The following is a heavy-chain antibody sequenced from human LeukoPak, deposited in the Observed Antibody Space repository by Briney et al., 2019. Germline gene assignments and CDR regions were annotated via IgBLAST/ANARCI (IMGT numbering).Heavy chain of an antibody. CDR2: ISSSGSTI. D-gene: IGHD5-18*01. CDR1: GFTFSSYE. J-gene: IGHJ4*02. Sequence: TGGSLRLSCAASGFTFSSYEMNWVRQAPGKGLEWVSYISSSGSTIYYADSVKGRFTISRDNSKNTLYLQMNSLRPEDTAVYYCATELGSYGYLTSCWGQGTLVTVSS. V-gene: IGHV3-48*03. CDR3: ATELGSYGYLTSC.